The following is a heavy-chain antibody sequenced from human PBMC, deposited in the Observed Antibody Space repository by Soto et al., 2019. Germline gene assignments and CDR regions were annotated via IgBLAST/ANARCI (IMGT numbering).Heavy chain of an antibody. CDR2: IYSGGST. Sequence: GGSLRLSCAASGFTVSSNYMSWVRQAPGKGLEWVSVIYSGGSTYYADSVKGRFTISRDNSKNTLYLQMNSLRAEDTAVYYCARERVPAEFDYWGQGTLVTVPS. CDR1: GFTVSSNY. J-gene: IGHJ4*02. V-gene: IGHV3-66*01. CDR3: ARERVPAEFDY. D-gene: IGHD2-2*01.